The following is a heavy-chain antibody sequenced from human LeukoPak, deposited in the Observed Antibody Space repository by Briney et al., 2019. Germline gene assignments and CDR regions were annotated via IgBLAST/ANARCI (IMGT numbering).Heavy chain of an antibody. D-gene: IGHD1-26*01. J-gene: IGHJ4*02. CDR1: GYTFTSYY. CDR3: ARVMGSGSYFLSFDY. Sequence: ASVEVSCKPSGYTFTSYYMHWVRQAPGQGLEWMGIINPSGGSTSYAQKFQGRVTMTRDTSTSTVYMELSSLRSEDTAVYYCARVMGSGSYFLSFDYWGQGTLVTVSS. V-gene: IGHV1-46*01. CDR2: INPSGGST.